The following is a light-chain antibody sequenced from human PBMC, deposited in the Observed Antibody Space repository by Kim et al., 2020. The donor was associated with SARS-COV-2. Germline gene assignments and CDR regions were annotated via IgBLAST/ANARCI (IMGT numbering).Light chain of an antibody. CDR3: NSRDSNENVF. V-gene: IGLV3-19*01. Sequence: VALGQTVRITCQGDSLRRYYATWYQQKPGQAPIRVIYGKNNRPSGIPDRFSGSSSGNTASLTITGTQAGDEADYYCNSRDSNENVFFGGGTQLTVL. J-gene: IGLJ2*01. CDR1: SLRRYY. CDR2: GKN.